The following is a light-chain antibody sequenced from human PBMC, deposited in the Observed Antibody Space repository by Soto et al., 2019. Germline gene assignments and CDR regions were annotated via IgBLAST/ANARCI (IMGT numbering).Light chain of an antibody. V-gene: IGLV2-8*01. J-gene: IGLJ2*01. CDR1: SSDVGGYNY. CDR2: EVT. Sequence: QSVLTQPPSASGSPGQSVTISCTGTSSDVGGYNYVSWYQQYPGKAPKLMIYEVTKRPSGVPDRFSGSKSGNTASLTVSGLQAEDEADYYCCSYAGSNNLVFGGGTKLTVL. CDR3: CSYAGSNNLV.